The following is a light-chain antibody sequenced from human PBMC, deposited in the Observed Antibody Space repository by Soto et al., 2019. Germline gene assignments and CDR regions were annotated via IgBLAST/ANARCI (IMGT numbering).Light chain of an antibody. J-gene: IGKJ1*01. CDR1: ESISVW. Sequence: DIQMTQSPSTLSASVGDRVTITCRASESISVWLAWNQQKPRKAPKLLIYKASNLDSGVPSRFSGSGSGTEFTLTISSLQPDDFATYYSQQYSSYRTFDQGTKVEIK. V-gene: IGKV1-5*03. CDR3: QQYSSYRT. CDR2: KAS.